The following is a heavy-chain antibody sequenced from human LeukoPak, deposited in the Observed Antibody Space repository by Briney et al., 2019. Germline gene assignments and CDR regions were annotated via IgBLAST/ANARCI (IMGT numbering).Heavy chain of an antibody. CDR1: GFTFSSYW. J-gene: IGHJ4*02. CDR2: INSDGGST. Sequence: GGSLRLSCAASGFTFSSYWMHWVRQAPGKGLVWVSRINSDGGSTSYADSVKGRFTISRDNAKNTLYLQMNSLRAEDTAVYYCARARYSYGHGGFDYWGQGTLVTVSS. D-gene: IGHD5-18*01. CDR3: ARARYSYGHGGFDY. V-gene: IGHV3-74*01.